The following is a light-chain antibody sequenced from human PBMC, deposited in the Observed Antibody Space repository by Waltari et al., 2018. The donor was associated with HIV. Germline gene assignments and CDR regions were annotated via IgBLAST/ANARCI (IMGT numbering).Light chain of an antibody. CDR1: SSDVGGYNF. CDR3: ISYTTSSTPYV. Sequence: QSALTQPASVSVSPGQSITISCTGTSSDVGGYNFVSWYQQYPGKAPKLMIYEVSNRPSGVSDRFSGSKSANTASLTISGLRAEDEADYYCISYTTSSTPYVLGTGTTVTVL. J-gene: IGLJ1*01. CDR2: EVS. V-gene: IGLV2-14*01.